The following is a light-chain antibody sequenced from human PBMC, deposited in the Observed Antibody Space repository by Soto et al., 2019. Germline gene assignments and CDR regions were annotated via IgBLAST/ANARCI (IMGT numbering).Light chain of an antibody. CDR2: DAS. CDR3: QQYNSYSYT. V-gene: IGKV1-5*01. CDR1: QSISSW. J-gene: IGKJ2*01. Sequence: DIQMTQSPSTLSASVGDRVTITCRASQSISSWLAWYQQKPGKAPKLLIYDASSLESVVPPRLSGSGSGTEFTLTISSLQPNYFATYYGQQYNSYSYTFGQGTKLEIK.